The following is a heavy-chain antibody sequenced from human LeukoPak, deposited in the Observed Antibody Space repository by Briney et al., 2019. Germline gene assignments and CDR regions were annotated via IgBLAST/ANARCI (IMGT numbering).Heavy chain of an antibody. V-gene: IGHV4-34*01. D-gene: IGHD1-26*01. CDR2: INHSGST. CDR1: GGSFSGYY. J-gene: IGHJ4*02. CDR3: ARLPVRGMGATQDFDY. Sequence: SETLSLTCAVYGGSFSGYYWSWIRQPPGKGLEWIGEINHSGSTNYIPSLKSRVTISVDTSKNQFSLKLSSVTAADTAVYYCARLPVRGMGATQDFDYWGQGTLVTVSS.